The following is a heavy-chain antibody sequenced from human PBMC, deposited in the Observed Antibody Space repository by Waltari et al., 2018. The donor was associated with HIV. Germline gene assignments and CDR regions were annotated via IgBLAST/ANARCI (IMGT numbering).Heavy chain of an antibody. V-gene: IGHV3-33*01. D-gene: IGHD2-2*01. CDR1: GVCFGGFD. J-gene: IGHJ6*02. Sequence: QVQVVEAGGGTVKPWRFLSVACAGSGVCFGGFDWVWVRQAPGKRRGRMTDIWNDGRNRIYADSVEGRFTVSRDNSNNTLYLKMNSLRVDDTGKYYCVREKGSGTGHYYGMDVWGQGTTVAVSS. CDR3: VREKGSGTGHYYGMDV. CDR2: IWNDGRNR.